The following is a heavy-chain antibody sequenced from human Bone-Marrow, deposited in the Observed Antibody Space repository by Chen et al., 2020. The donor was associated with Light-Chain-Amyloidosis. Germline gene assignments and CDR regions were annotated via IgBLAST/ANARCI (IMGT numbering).Heavy chain of an antibody. D-gene: IGHD6-6*01. V-gene: IGHV3-30-3*01. CDR2: ISYDGSNK. CDR3: ASRDSSSSSGYYYYGMDV. Sequence: QVQLVESGGGVVQPGRSLRLSCAASGFTFSSYAMHWVRQAPGKGLEWVAVISYDGSNKYYADSVKGRFTISRDSSKNTLYLQMNSLRAEDTAVYYCASRDSSSSSGYYYYGMDVWGQGTTVTVSS. CDR1: GFTFSSYA. J-gene: IGHJ6*02.